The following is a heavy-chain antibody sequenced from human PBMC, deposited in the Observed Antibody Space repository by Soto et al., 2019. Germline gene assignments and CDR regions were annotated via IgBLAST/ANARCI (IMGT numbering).Heavy chain of an antibody. CDR3: ARDSPGYCTNGVCYTYYFDY. D-gene: IGHD2-8*01. J-gene: IGHJ4*02. V-gene: IGHV3-30-3*01. Sequence: AMHWVRQAPGKGLEWVAVISYDGSNKYYADSVKGRFTISRDNSKNTLYLQMNSLRAEDTAVYYCARDSPGYCTNGVCYTYYFDYWGQGTLVTVSS. CDR1: A. CDR2: ISYDGSNK.